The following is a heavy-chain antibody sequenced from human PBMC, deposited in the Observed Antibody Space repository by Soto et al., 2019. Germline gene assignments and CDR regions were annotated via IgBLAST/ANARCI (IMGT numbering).Heavy chain of an antibody. CDR2: IKQDGSEK. CDR1: GFTFSSYW. V-gene: IGHV3-7*05. D-gene: IGHD6-19*01. J-gene: IGHJ4*02. Sequence: EVQLVEPGGGLVQPGGSLRLSCAASGFTFSSYWMSWVRQAPGKGLEWVANIKQDGSEKYYVDSVKGRFTISRDNAKNSLYLQMNSLRAEDTAVYYCARERDSGWYFPDFDYWGQGTLVTVSS. CDR3: ARERDSGWYFPDFDY.